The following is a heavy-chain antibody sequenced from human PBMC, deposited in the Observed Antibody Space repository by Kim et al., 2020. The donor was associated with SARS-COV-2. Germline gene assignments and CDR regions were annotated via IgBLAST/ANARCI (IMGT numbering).Heavy chain of an antibody. J-gene: IGHJ4*02. CDR3: ARLPHDSSGYVDS. D-gene: IGHD3-22*01. V-gene: IGHV4-39*01. Sequence: SETLSLTCTVSGGSISSSFNYWGWIRQPPGKGLEWIGSVYHSGSTYDSPSLKSRVTVSVDTSKNEFYLKVTSVTAADTAVYFCARLPHDSSGYVDSWGPGILVPASS. CDR1: GGSISSSFNY. CDR2: VYHSGST.